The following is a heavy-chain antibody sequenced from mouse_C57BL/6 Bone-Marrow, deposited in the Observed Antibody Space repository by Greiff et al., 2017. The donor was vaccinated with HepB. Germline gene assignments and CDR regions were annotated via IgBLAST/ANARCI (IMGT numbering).Heavy chain of an antibody. CDR1: GYTFTDYN. J-gene: IGHJ2*01. D-gene: IGHD1-1*01. V-gene: IGHV1-22*01. CDR3: ARWIYYYGSSYFDC. CDR2: INPNNGGT. Sequence: EVQLKESGPELVKPGASVKMSCKASGYTFTDYNMHWVKQSPGKSLEWIGYINPNNGGTSYNQKFKGKATFTVNKSSSTAYLELRSLTSEDSAVYYCARWIYYYGSSYFDCWGQGTTLTVAS.